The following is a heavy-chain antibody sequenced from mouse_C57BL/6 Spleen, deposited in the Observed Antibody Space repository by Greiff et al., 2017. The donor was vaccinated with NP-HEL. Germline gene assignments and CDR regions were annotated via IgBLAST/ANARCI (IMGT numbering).Heavy chain of an antibody. D-gene: IGHD2-4*01. J-gene: IGHJ4*01. CDR2: ISSGSSTI. V-gene: IGHV5-17*01. Sequence: EVQGVESGGGLVKPGGSLKLSCAASGFTFSDYGMHWVRQAPEKGLEWVAYISSGSSTIYYADTVKGRFTISRDKAKNTLFLQMTSLRSEDTAMYYCERDYYDYDGRHYYAMDYWGQGTSVTVSS. CDR3: ERDYYDYDGRHYYAMDY. CDR1: GFTFSDYG.